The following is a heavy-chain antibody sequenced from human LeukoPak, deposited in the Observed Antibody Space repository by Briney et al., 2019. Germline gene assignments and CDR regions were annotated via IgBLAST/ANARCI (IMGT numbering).Heavy chain of an antibody. CDR1: GFTFSSYA. D-gene: IGHD3-9*01. CDR3: AKAQLRYFDWPDY. J-gene: IGHJ4*02. V-gene: IGHV3-23*01. CDR2: ISGSGGST. Sequence: GGSLRLSCAASGFTFSSYAMSWVRQAPGKGLEWVSAISGSGGSTYYADSVKGRFTISRDNSKNTLYLQMSSLRAEDTAVYYCAKAQLRYFDWPDYWGQGTLVTVSS.